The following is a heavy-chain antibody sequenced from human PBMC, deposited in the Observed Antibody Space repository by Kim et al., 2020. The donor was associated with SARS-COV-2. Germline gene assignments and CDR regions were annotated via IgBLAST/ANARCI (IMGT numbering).Heavy chain of an antibody. CDR3: ARDQITVFGVATLFDP. CDR2: INPNSGGT. CDR1: GYTFTGYY. J-gene: IGHJ5*02. V-gene: IGHV1-2*02. D-gene: IGHD3-3*01. Sequence: ASVKVSCKASGYTFTGYYIHWVRQAPGQGLEWMGWINPNSGGTNYAQKFQGRVSMTRVTSISTAYMELSRLRSDDTAVYYCARDQITVFGVATLFDPWGQGTLVTVSS.